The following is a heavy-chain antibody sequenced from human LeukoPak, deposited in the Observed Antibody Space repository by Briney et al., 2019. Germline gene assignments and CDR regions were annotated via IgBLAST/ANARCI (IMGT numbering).Heavy chain of an antibody. CDR1: AFSLNAYN. CDR2: ISYTGTYI. V-gene: IGHV3-21*04. CDR3: AKALYDSSGYYPRDAFDI. D-gene: IGHD3-22*01. J-gene: IGHJ3*02. Sequence: PGGSLRLSCAASAFSLNAYNMNWVRQAPGKGLEWASSISYTGTYIYYADSVKGRFTISRDNAQNSLYLQMNSLRAEDTALYYCAKALYDSSGYYPRDAFDIWGQGTMVTVSS.